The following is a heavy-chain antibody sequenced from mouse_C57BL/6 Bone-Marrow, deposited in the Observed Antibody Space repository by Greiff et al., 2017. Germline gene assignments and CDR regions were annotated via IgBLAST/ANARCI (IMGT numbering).Heavy chain of an antibody. V-gene: IGHV5-4*01. Sequence: EVQLVESGGGLVKPGGSLKLSCAASGFTFSSYAMSWVRQTPEKRLEWVATISDGGSYTYYPDNVKGRFTISRDNAKNNLYLQMSHLKSEDTAMYYCASSGTLFDYWGQGTTLTVSS. D-gene: IGHD4-1*01. CDR3: ASSGTLFDY. CDR1: GFTFSSYA. CDR2: ISDGGSYT. J-gene: IGHJ2*01.